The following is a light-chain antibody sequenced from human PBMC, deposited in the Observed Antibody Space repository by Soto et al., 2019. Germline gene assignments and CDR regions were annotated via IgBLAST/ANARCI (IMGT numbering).Light chain of an antibody. CDR2: RAS. V-gene: IGKV1-5*03. CDR3: QHYDTYSGT. J-gene: IGKJ3*01. Sequence: DIQMTQSPSTLSASVGDRVTITCRASQSISSWLAWYQQKTGKAPKLLIYRASSLESGVPPRFSGSGSGSEFTLTISSLHPYDFATYYCQHYDTYSGTFGPGTEVDIK. CDR1: QSISSW.